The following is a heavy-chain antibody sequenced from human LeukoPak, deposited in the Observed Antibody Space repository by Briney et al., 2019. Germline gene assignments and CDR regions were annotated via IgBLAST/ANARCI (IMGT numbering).Heavy chain of an antibody. J-gene: IGHJ4*02. Sequence: GGSLRLSCAASGFTFSDYGMSWVRQAPGKGLEWLSYISRGSNTIYYADSVKGRFTVSRDNAKNSLYLQMNSLRAEDTAVHYCARARYSSSSGDYWGQGTLVAVSS. D-gene: IGHD6-6*01. CDR3: ARARYSSSSGDY. CDR1: GFTFSDYG. V-gene: IGHV3-11*01. CDR2: ISRGSNTI.